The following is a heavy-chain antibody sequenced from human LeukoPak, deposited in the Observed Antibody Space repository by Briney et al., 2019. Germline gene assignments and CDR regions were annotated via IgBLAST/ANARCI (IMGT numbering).Heavy chain of an antibody. CDR3: AKVGATRQSRDAFDI. CDR1: GFTFSRHG. J-gene: IGHJ3*02. D-gene: IGHD5-12*01. Sequence: GGSLRLSCAPSGFTFSRHGMHWVRQAPGKGLEWVAVISYDGSNKYYADSVKGRFTISRDNSKNTLYLQMNSLRAEDTAVYYCAKVGATRQSRDAFDIWGQGTMVTVSS. V-gene: IGHV3-30*18. CDR2: ISYDGSNK.